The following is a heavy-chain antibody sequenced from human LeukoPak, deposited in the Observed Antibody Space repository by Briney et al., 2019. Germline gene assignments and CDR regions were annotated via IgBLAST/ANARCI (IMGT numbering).Heavy chain of an antibody. J-gene: IGHJ3*01. CDR2: IHYRGVT. V-gene: IGHV4-59*01. Sequence: PSETLSLTCTVSGASIDGYFWTWIRQPPGKGLEWLGYIHYRGVTSYNPSLKGRVTLSMDSSKSQFSLKPNSVTAADTALYYCARFFQALDVWGQGARVTVSS. CDR1: GASIDGYF. D-gene: IGHD3-3*01. CDR3: ARFFQALDV.